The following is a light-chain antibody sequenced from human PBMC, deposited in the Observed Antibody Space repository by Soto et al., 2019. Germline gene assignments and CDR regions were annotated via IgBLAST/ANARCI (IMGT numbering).Light chain of an antibody. J-gene: IGKJ1*01. V-gene: IGKV3-20*01. CDR2: GAS. CDR1: QSVSSSY. Sequence: EIVLTQSPGTLSLSPGERATLSCRASQSVSSSYLAWYQQKPGQAPRLLIYGASNRATGIPDRFSGSGSGTDFTLTISRLEPEDCAVYYCQQYGSSETFGRGTKVEIK. CDR3: QQYGSSET.